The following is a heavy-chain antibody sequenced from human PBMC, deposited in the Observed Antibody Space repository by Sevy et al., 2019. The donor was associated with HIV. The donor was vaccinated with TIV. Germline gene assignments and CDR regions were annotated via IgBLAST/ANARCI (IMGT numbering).Heavy chain of an antibody. J-gene: IGHJ6*03. Sequence: GGSLRLSCAASGFTFNDHAMHWVRQAPGKGLEWVSGISWDSGSIVYADSVKGRFTISRDNAKNSVYLQMNSLRVEDMALYYCAKGRAAAASDSMDVWGNGTTVTVSS. V-gene: IGHV3-9*03. CDR1: GFTFNDHA. D-gene: IGHD6-13*01. CDR3: AKGRAAAASDSMDV. CDR2: ISWDSGSI.